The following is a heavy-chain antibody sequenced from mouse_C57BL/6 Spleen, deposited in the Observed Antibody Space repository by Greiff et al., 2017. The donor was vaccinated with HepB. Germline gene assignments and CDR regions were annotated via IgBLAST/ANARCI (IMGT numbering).Heavy chain of an antibody. CDR1: GFTFSSYT. V-gene: IGHV5-9*01. Sequence: EVHLVESGGGLVKPGGSLKLSCAASGFTFSSYTMSWVRQTPEKRLEWVATISGGGGNTYYPDSVKGRFTISRDNAKNTLYLQMSSLRSEDTALYYCARQRDYDDFDYWGQGTTLTVSS. J-gene: IGHJ2*01. D-gene: IGHD2-4*01. CDR3: ARQRDYDDFDY. CDR2: ISGGGGNT.